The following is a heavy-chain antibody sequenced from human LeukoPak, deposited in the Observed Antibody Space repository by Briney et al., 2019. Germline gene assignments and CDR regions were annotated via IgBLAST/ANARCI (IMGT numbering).Heavy chain of an antibody. CDR1: GFIFSSYW. V-gene: IGHV3-7*01. CDR2: IKEDGSEK. Sequence: GGSLRLSCTASGFIFSSYWMTWVRQAPGKGLEWVANIKEDGSEKKFVDSVKGRFTISRDNTKNSLYLQMNSLRVEDTAVYYCARDGRYYDSSGHYTHTFDVWGQGTMVTVSS. CDR3: ARDGRYYDSSGHYTHTFDV. J-gene: IGHJ3*01. D-gene: IGHD3-22*01.